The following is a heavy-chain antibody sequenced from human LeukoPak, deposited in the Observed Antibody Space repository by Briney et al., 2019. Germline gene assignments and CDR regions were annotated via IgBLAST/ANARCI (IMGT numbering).Heavy chain of an antibody. Sequence: GGSLRLSCAASGFRFSSWWMSWVRQAPGKGLEWVANIREDGHEKNYVDSVKGRFTISRDNAKNSLYLQMNSLRAEDTAVYFCARLPYYDSGGPFGYWGQGTLVTVSS. CDR1: GFRFSSWW. J-gene: IGHJ4*02. CDR3: ARLPYYDSGGPFGY. V-gene: IGHV3-7*01. D-gene: IGHD3-22*01. CDR2: IREDGHEK.